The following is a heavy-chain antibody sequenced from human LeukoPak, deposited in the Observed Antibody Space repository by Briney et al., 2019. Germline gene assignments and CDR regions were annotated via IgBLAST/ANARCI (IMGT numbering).Heavy chain of an antibody. CDR2: IYFSGNT. Sequence: SETLSLTCTVSGGSISSYYWSWIRQPPGKGLEWIGYIYFSGNTNYNPSLKSRVTISVDTSKNQFSLKVSSVTAADTAVYYCARDADQYYFDYWGQGTLVTVSS. CDR3: ARDADQYYFDY. D-gene: IGHD2-2*01. CDR1: GGSISSYY. J-gene: IGHJ4*02. V-gene: IGHV4-59*01.